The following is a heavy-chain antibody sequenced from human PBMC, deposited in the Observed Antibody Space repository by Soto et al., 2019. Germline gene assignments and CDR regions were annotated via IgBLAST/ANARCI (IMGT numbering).Heavy chain of an antibody. J-gene: IGHJ6*03. D-gene: IGHD6-19*01. CDR2: IYYSGST. CDR1: GGSISSYY. Sequence: SETLSLTCTVSGGSISSYYWSWIRQPPGKGLEWIGYIYYSGSTNYNPSLKSRVTISVDTSKNQFSLKLSSVTAADTAVYYCARREGVSVAGTYGYYYYYYMDVWGKGTTVTVSS. V-gene: IGHV4-59*08. CDR3: ARREGVSVAGTYGYYYYYYMDV.